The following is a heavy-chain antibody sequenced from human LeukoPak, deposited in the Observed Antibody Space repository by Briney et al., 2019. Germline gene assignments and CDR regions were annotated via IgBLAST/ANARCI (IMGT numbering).Heavy chain of an antibody. CDR1: GYTFTSYY. J-gene: IGHJ6*02. D-gene: IGHD5-12*01. CDR3: ARKRRDIVATMNYYYYGMDV. Sequence: ASVKVSCKASGYTFTSYYMHWVQQAPGQGLEWMGIINPSGGSTSYAQKFQGRVTMTRDTSTSTVYMELSSLRSEDTAVYYCARKRRDIVATMNYYYYGMDVWGQGTTVTVSS. CDR2: INPSGGST. V-gene: IGHV1-46*01.